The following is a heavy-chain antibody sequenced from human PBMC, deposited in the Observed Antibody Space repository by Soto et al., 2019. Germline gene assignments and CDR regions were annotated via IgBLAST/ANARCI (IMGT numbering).Heavy chain of an antibody. D-gene: IGHD6-19*01. V-gene: IGHV4-39*01. CDR2: IYYSGST. CDR1: GGSISSSSYY. CDR3: ATQPQWLANYYSYGMDV. Sequence: SETLSLNSTVSGGSISSSSYYWGWIRQPPGKRLECSGSIYYSGSTYSNPSLKTRVTISVDTSKNQFSLKLSSVTAADTAVYYCATQPQWLANYYSYGMDVWGQGTTVTVS. J-gene: IGHJ6*02.